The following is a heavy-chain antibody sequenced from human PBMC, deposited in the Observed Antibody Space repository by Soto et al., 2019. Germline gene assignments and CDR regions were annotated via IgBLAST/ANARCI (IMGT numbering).Heavy chain of an antibody. V-gene: IGHV3-23*01. CDR1: GFTFSSYA. Sequence: GGSLRLSCAASGFTFSSYAMSWVRQAPGKGLEWVSAISGSGGSTYYADSVKGRFTISRDNSKNTLYLQMNSLRAEDTAVYYCAKDPAPETIFGANFDYWGQGTLVTVSS. CDR2: ISGSGGST. J-gene: IGHJ4*02. D-gene: IGHD3-3*01. CDR3: AKDPAPETIFGANFDY.